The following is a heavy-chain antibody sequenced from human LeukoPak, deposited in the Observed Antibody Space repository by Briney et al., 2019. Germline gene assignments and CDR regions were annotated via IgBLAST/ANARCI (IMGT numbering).Heavy chain of an antibody. V-gene: IGHV3-74*01. CDR3: ARDLGGSYYGDY. CDR2: INSDGSST. Sequence: PGGSLRLSCAASGFTFSSYWMHWVRQAPRKGLVWVSRINSDGSSTTYADSVKGRFTISRDNAKNTLFLQMNSLRAEDTAVYYCARDLGGSYYGDYWGQGTLVTVSS. CDR1: GFTFSSYW. D-gene: IGHD1-26*01. J-gene: IGHJ4*02.